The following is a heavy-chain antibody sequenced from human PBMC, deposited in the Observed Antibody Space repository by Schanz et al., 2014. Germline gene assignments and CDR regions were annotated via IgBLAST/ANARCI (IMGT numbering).Heavy chain of an antibody. J-gene: IGHJ4*02. V-gene: IGHV3-33*01. Sequence: QVQLVESGGGVVQPGRSLRLSCAASGFTFSRYGMHWVRQAPGKGLEWVAATRYDGNNKYYVDSVKGRFTISRDNSKNTLYLQVNSLRAEDTAVYYCVRDLGGDQTDYWGQGTLATVSS. CDR2: TRYDGNNK. CDR3: VRDLGGDQTDY. CDR1: GFTFSRYG. D-gene: IGHD4-17*01.